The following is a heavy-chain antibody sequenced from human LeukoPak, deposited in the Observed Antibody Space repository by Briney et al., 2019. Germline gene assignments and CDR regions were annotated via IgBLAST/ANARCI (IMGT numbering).Heavy chain of an antibody. D-gene: IGHD1-26*01. CDR2: IGYTGTYI. CDR1: AFSLSAYN. CDR3: VRDRGTYRPIDY. V-gene: IGHV3-21*04. J-gene: IGHJ4*02. Sequence: GGSLRLSCAASAFSLSAYNMNWVRQAPGKGLEWVSSIGYTGTYIYYADSVKGRFTISRDNAQNSLYLQMNSLRAEDTAIYYCVRDRGTYRPIDYWGQGTLVTVSS.